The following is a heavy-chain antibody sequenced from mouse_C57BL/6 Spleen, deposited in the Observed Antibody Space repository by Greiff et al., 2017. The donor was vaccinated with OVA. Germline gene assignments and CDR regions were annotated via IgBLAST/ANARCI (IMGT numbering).Heavy chain of an antibody. J-gene: IGHJ1*03. V-gene: IGHV1-19*01. CDR3: ARGDGSSPWYFDV. CDR1: GYTFTDYY. D-gene: IGHD1-1*01. CDR2: INPYNGGT. Sequence: EVQLQQSGPVLVKPGASVKMSCKASGYTFTDYYMNWVKQSHGKSLEWIGVINPYNGGTSYNQKFKGKATLTVDKSSSTAYMELNSLISEDSAVYYCARGDGSSPWYFDVWGTGTTVTVSS.